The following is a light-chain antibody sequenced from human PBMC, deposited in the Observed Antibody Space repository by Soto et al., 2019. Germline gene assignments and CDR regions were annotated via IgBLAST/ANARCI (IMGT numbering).Light chain of an antibody. CDR2: GAS. Sequence: EIVMTQSPATLSVSPGERATLSCRASQSVSSNLAWYQQKPGQAPRLLIYGASTRATGIPARFSGSGSGTEFTLTISSLQSEYFAVYYFQQYNNWPPVTFGQGTKVEIK. J-gene: IGKJ1*01. V-gene: IGKV3-15*01. CDR3: QQYNNWPPVT. CDR1: QSVSSN.